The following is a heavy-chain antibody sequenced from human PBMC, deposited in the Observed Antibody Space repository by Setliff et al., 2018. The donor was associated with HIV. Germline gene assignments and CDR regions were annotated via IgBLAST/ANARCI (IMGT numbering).Heavy chain of an antibody. CDR2: FYYGGTT. V-gene: IGHV4-59*08. CDR3: ARQIEGFDN. CDR1: GTSINNYY. Sequence: PSETLSLTCTVSGTSINNYYWNWIRQAPGKGLEWIGYFYYGGTTDYNPSLKSRVTISVDMSKRQFSLQLTSVTAADTAVYYCARQIEGFDNWGRGTLVTV. D-gene: IGHD2-21*01. J-gene: IGHJ4*02.